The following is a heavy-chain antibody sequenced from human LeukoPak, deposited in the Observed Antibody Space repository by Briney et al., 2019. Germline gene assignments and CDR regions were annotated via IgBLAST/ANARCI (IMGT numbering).Heavy chain of an antibody. CDR2: IRYDGSNK. J-gene: IGHJ4*02. CDR3: AKGWSGYYLYYFGY. Sequence: GGPLRLSCAASGFTFSSYGMHWVRQAPGKGLEWVAFIRYDGSNKYYADSVKGRFTISRDNSKNTLYLQMNSLRAEDTAVYYCAKGWSGYYLYYFGYWGQGTLVTVSS. D-gene: IGHD3-3*01. V-gene: IGHV3-30*02. CDR1: GFTFSSYG.